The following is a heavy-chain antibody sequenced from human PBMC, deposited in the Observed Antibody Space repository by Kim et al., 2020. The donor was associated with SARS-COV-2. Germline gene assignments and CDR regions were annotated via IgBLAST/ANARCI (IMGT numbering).Heavy chain of an antibody. CDR2: ISYDGSNK. J-gene: IGHJ4*02. V-gene: IGHV3-30*18. CDR1: GFTFSSYG. Sequence: GGSLRLSCAASGFTFSSYGMHWVRQAPGKGLEWVAVISYDGSNKYYADSVKGRFTISRDNSKNTLYLQMNSLRAEDTAVYYCAKVSGIAVAGYFDYWGQGTLVTVSS. D-gene: IGHD6-19*01. CDR3: AKVSGIAVAGYFDY.